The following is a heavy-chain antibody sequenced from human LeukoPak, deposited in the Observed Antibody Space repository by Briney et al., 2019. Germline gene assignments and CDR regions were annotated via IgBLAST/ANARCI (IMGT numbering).Heavy chain of an antibody. CDR1: GFTFSSYS. V-gene: IGHV3-21*01. Sequence: GGSLRLSCAASGFTFSSYSMNWVRQAPGKGLEWVSSISSSSSYIYYADSVKGRFTISRDNAKNSLYLQMNSLRAEDTAVYYCARGRDFWSGYTRPHAFDIWGQGTMVTVSS. D-gene: IGHD3-3*01. J-gene: IGHJ3*02. CDR2: ISSSSSYI. CDR3: ARGRDFWSGYTRPHAFDI.